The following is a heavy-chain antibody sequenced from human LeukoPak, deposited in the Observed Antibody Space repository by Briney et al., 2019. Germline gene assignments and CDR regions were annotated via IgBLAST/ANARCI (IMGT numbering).Heavy chain of an antibody. CDR1: GGSISSSSYY. Sequence: SETLSLTCTVSGGSISSSSYYWGWIRQPPGKGLEWIGSIYYSGSTYYNPSLKSRVTISVDTSKNQFSLKLSSVTAADTAVYYCARSPYSSSWHFDYWGQGTLVTVSS. CDR2: IYYSGST. V-gene: IGHV4-39*01. J-gene: IGHJ4*02. D-gene: IGHD6-13*01. CDR3: ARSPYSSSWHFDY.